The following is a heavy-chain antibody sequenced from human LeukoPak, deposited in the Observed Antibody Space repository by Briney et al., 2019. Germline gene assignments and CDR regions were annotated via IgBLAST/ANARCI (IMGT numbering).Heavy chain of an antibody. V-gene: IGHV3-23*01. D-gene: IGHD1-1*01. CDR1: GFTFSSYG. Sequence: GGSLRLSCAASGFTFSSYGMHWVRQAPGKGLEWVSGISGSGGSTYYADSVKGRFTISRDNSKNTLYLQMSNLRAEDTALYYCAKGYWNPGYWGQGTLVTVSS. J-gene: IGHJ4*02. CDR3: AKGYWNPGY. CDR2: ISGSGGST.